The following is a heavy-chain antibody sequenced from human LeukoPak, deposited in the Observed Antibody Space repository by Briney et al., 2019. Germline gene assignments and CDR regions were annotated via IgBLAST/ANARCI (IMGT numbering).Heavy chain of an antibody. CDR2: ISSSSSTI. J-gene: IGHJ6*03. CDR1: GFTFSSYG. Sequence: QPGGSLRLSCAASGFTFSSYGMTWVRQAPGKGLEWVSYISSSSSTIYYADSVKGRFTISRDNAKNSLYLQLNSLRAEDTAVYYCARAAYGSGSYPIPPYYYYYMDVWGKGTTVTVSS. V-gene: IGHV3-48*01. D-gene: IGHD3-10*01. CDR3: ARAAYGSGSYPIPPYYYYYMDV.